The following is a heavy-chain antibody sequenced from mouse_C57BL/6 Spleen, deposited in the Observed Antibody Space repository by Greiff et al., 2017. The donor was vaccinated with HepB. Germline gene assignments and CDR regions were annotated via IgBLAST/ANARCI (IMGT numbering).Heavy chain of an antibody. V-gene: IGHV6-3*01. D-gene: IGHD2-4*01. CDR2: IRLKSDNYAT. CDR3: TGDDYHYAMDY. Sequence: EVQLVESGGGLVRPGGSMKLSCVASGFTFSNYWMNWVRQSPEKGLEWVAQIRLKSDNYATHYAESVKGRFTISRDDSKSSVYLQMNNLRAEDTGIYYCTGDDYHYAMDYWGQGTSVTVSS. J-gene: IGHJ4*01. CDR1: GFTFSNYW.